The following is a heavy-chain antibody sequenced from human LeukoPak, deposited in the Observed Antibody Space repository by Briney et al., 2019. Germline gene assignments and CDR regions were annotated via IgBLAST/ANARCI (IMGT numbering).Heavy chain of an antibody. CDR1: GGSISSYY. V-gene: IGHV4-59*01. CDR2: IYYSGST. D-gene: IGHD4-17*01. Sequence: SQTLSLTCTVSGGSISSYYWSWIRQPPGKGLEWIGYIYYSGSTNYNPSLKSRVTISVDTSKNQFSLKLSSVTAADTAVYYCARVHGDYGPLDYWGQGTLVTVSS. J-gene: IGHJ4*02. CDR3: ARVHGDYGPLDY.